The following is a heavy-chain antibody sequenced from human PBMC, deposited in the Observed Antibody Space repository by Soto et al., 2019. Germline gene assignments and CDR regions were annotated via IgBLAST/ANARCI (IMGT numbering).Heavy chain of an antibody. Sequence: LKISCKGSGYRFTNFWIGWVRQMPGKGLEWMGIIYPGDSDIRYSPSFQGQVTISADKSINTAYLQWSSLKASDTAMYYCARQNGAFDIWGQGTMVTVSS. D-gene: IGHD2-8*01. CDR2: IYPGDSDI. CDR1: GYRFTNFW. CDR3: ARQNGAFDI. V-gene: IGHV5-51*01. J-gene: IGHJ3*02.